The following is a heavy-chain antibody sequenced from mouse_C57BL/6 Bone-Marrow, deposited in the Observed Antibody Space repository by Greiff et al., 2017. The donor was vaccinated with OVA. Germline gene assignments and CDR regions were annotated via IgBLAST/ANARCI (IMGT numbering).Heavy chain of an antibody. CDR3: ARVYYSPDY. CDR2: ISDGGSYT. Sequence: EVQRVESGGGLVKPGGSLKLSCAASGFTFSSYAMSWVRQTPEKRLEWVATISDGGSYTYYPDNVKGRFTISRDNAKNNLYLQMSHLKSEDTAMYYCARVYYSPDYWGQGTTLTVSS. CDR1: GFTFSSYA. D-gene: IGHD2-12*01. V-gene: IGHV5-4*01. J-gene: IGHJ2*01.